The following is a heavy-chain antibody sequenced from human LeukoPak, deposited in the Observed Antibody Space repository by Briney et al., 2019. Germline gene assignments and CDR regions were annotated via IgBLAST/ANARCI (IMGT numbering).Heavy chain of an antibody. CDR1: GFTFSSYG. J-gene: IGHJ4*02. CDR2: ISYDGSNK. V-gene: IGHV3-30*18. D-gene: IGHD6-19*01. Sequence: GGSLRLSCAASGFTFSSYGMHWVRQAPGKGLEWVAVISYDGSNKYYADSVKGRFTISRDNSKNTLYLQMNSLRAEDTAVYYCAKDRYSSGWYGSYYFDYWGQGTLVTVSS. CDR3: AKDRYSSGWYGSYYFDY.